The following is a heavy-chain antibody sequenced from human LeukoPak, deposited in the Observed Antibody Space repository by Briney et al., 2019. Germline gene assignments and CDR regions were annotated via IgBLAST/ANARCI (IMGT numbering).Heavy chain of an antibody. CDR2: VSSSSSTI. CDR1: GFTFSSYS. V-gene: IGHV3-48*01. D-gene: IGHD3-3*01. Sequence: PGGSLRLSCAASGFTFSSYSMNWVRQAPGKGLEWVSYVSSSSSTIYYADSVKGRFTISRDNAKNSLYLQMNSLRAEDTAVYYCARSLLTRSSSFDYWGQGTLVTVSS. CDR3: ARSLLTRSSSFDY. J-gene: IGHJ4*02.